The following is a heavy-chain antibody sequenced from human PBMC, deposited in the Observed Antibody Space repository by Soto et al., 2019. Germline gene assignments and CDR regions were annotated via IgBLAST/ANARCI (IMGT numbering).Heavy chain of an antibody. D-gene: IGHD1-26*01. Sequence: VGSLRLSCAASGFTFSNYGMSWVRQAPGKGLEWVSALPEIGTNTYYADSVKGRFTISRDSSKNTLFLQINNLRAGDTAVYYCAKKSGVGATWYFDYWGQGTLVTVSS. CDR1: GFTFSNYG. J-gene: IGHJ4*02. V-gene: IGHV3-23*01. CDR3: AKKSGVGATWYFDY. CDR2: LPEIGTNT.